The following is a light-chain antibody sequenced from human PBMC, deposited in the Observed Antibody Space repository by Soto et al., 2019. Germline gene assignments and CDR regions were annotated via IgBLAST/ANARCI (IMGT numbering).Light chain of an antibody. V-gene: IGKV3-20*01. CDR3: HQYGGSVFA. Sequence: EIVLTQSPGTLSLSPGERATLSCRTSQSVDNNYLAWYQQKRGRAPTLLIYGASSRATGIPERFSGSGSGTDFPLTISRLEPEDFAMYYCHQYGGSVFAFGPGTKVDIK. CDR2: GAS. CDR1: QSVDNNY. J-gene: IGKJ3*01.